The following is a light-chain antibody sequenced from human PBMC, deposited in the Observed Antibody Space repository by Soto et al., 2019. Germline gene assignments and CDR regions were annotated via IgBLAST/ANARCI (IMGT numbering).Light chain of an antibody. CDR2: DAS. J-gene: IGKJ2*01. V-gene: IGKV3-20*01. Sequence: EIVLTQSPGTLSLSPGERVTLSCRASQTVSKSYIAWYQQKPGQAPRLLLYDASARATGIPDRVTGSGYGTDFTLTITRLEPEDFAVYYCQQYGRPPYTFGQGTKLEIK. CDR3: QQYGRPPYT. CDR1: QTVSKSY.